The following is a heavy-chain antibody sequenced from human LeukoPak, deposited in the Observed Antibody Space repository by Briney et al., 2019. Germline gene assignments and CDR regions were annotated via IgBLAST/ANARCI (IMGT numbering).Heavy chain of an antibody. CDR3: ARMDFWSGYSHFDY. CDR2: MNPNSGNT. Sequence: ASVKVSCKASGYTFTSYDINWVRQATGQGLEWMGWMNPNSGNTGYAQKFQGRVTMTRNTSISTAYMELSSLRSEDTAVYYCARMDFWSGYSHFDYWGQGTLITVSS. J-gene: IGHJ4*02. D-gene: IGHD3-3*01. V-gene: IGHV1-8*01. CDR1: GYTFTSYD.